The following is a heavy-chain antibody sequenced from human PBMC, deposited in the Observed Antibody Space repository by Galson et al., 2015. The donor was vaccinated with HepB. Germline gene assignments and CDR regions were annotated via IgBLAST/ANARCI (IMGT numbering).Heavy chain of an antibody. CDR2: IRSKSDGGET. CDR1: GFNVDNAW. Sequence: SLRLSCAVSGFNVDNAWMSWVRQAPGKGLEWVGRIRSKSDGGETKYAAHVKGRFTISREDLTNTLSLQMTSLKIEDTAVYYCTTVATISGVMRDYWGQGTLVTVSS. J-gene: IGHJ4*02. V-gene: IGHV3-15*01. D-gene: IGHD3-3*01. CDR3: TTVATISGVMRDY.